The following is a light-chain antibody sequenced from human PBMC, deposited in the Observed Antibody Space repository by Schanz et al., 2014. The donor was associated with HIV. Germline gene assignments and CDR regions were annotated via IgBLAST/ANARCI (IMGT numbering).Light chain of an antibody. V-gene: IGKV1-9*01. J-gene: IGKJ1*01. CDR2: AAS. Sequence: DIQLTQSPSFLSASVGDRVTVTCRASQGTSSYLAWYQQKPGKAPKLLIYAASTLQSGVPSRFSGSGSGTEFSLTISSLQPEDSATYYCQQLNTYPWTFGQGTKVEI. CDR3: QQLNTYPWT. CDR1: QGTSSY.